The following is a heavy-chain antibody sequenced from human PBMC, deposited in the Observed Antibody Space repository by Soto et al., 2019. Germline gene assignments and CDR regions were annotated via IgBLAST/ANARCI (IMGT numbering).Heavy chain of an antibody. CDR3: AKTSRRGYCGSTSCYAPPGAFDI. CDR2: ISYDGSNK. Sequence: GGSMRLSCAASGLTFSSYGMHWVRQAPGKGLEWVAVISYDGSNKYYADSVKGRFTISRDNSKNTLYLQMNSLRAEDTAVYCCAKTSRRGYCGSTSCYAPPGAFDIWGQGTMVTVSS. V-gene: IGHV3-30*18. J-gene: IGHJ3*02. CDR1: GLTFSSYG. D-gene: IGHD2-2*01.